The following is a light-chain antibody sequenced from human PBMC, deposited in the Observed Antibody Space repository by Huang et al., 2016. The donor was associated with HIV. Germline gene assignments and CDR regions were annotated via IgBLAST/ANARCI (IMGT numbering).Light chain of an antibody. J-gene: IGKJ4*01. V-gene: IGKV4-1*01. Sequence: DIVVTQSPDSLAVSLGERATINCRSSQSVFYNSKNRNYLAWYQQKAGQPPKPLIYWASTRDSGVSDRFNCSGSGADFTLTINNLQAEDVATYYCQQYYNSPLTFGGGTRVEIK. CDR1: QSVFYNSKNRNY. CDR3: QQYYNSPLT. CDR2: WAS.